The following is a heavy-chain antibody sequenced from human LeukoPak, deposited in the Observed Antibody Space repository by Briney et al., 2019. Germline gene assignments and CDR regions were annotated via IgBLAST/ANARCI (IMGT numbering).Heavy chain of an antibody. Sequence: PSETLSLTCTVSGYSISSGYYWGWIRQPPGKGLEWIGSIYHSGSTYYNPSLKSRVTISVDTSKNQFSLKLSSVTAADTAVYYCASLSWEADDYWGQGTLVTVSS. V-gene: IGHV4-38-2*02. D-gene: IGHD1-26*01. CDR3: ASLSWEADDY. J-gene: IGHJ4*02. CDR2: IYHSGST. CDR1: GYSISSGYY.